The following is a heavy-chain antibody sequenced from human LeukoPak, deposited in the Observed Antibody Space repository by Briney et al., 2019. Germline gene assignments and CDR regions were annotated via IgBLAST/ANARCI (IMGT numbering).Heavy chain of an antibody. CDR2: IQSDGSNK. Sequence: GGSLRLSCAASGFSFSDSGIHWVRQAPGKGLEWVSFIQSDGSNKYYADSVKGRFTISRDNSKNTLYLQMNSLRAEDTAVYYCAKEKLWFGELLAPTFDYWGQGTLVTVSS. D-gene: IGHD3-10*01. J-gene: IGHJ4*02. CDR1: GFSFSDSG. V-gene: IGHV3-30*02. CDR3: AKEKLWFGELLAPTFDY.